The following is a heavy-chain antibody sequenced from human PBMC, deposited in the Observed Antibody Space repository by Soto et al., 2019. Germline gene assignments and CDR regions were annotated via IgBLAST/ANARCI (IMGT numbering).Heavy chain of an antibody. J-gene: IGHJ6*02. CDR3: ARVRSDTAMGNPNYYGMDV. D-gene: IGHD5-18*01. Sequence: GASVKVSCKASGYTFTGYYMHWVRQAPGQGLEWMGWINPNSGGTNYAQKFQGWVTMTRDTSISTAYMELSRLRSDDTAVYYCARVRSDTAMGNPNYYGMDVWGQGTTVTVSS. CDR2: INPNSGGT. CDR1: GYTFTGYY. V-gene: IGHV1-2*04.